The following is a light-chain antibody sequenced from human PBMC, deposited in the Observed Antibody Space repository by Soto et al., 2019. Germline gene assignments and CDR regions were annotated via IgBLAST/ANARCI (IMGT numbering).Light chain of an antibody. CDR2: EGS. Sequence: LKEPSSVSGAPGQTFPISCTGTSNEVGSYNRVSWYLQHPGKAPKLMIYEGSKRPSGVSNRFSGSKSGNTASLTISGLQAEDDADYYGSSYAGSSTFDVFGTGTK. CDR3: SSYAGSSTFDV. J-gene: IGLJ1*01. CDR1: SNEVGSYNR. V-gene: IGLV2-23*03.